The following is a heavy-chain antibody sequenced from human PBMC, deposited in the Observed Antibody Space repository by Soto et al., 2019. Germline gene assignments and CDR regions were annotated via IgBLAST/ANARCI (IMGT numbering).Heavy chain of an antibody. CDR3: AKDFGRGQLLGFDS. V-gene: IGHV3-43*01. D-gene: IGHD1-26*01. CDR2: ISWNGDRT. CDR1: GFSIDDYS. Sequence: GGSLRLSCAASGFSIDDYSMHWVRQAPGKGLEWVSLISWNGDRTYYGDSVKGRFTISRDSSNNSLYLQMNGLRIEDSALYYCAKDFGRGQLLGFDSWGHGTLVTVSS. J-gene: IGHJ4*01.